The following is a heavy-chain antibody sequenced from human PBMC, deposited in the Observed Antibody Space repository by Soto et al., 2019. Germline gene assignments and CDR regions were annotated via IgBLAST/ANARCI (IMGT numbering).Heavy chain of an antibody. CDR2: IYYSGST. J-gene: IGHJ3*02. D-gene: IGHD3-10*01. V-gene: IGHV4-31*03. CDR1: GGSISSGGYY. Sequence: QVQLQESGPGLVKPSQTLSLTCTVSGGSISSGGYYWSWIRQHPGKGLEWIGYIYYSGSTYYNPSIKSRVTISVDTSKNQFSLKLSSVTAADTAVYYCAREDALGYGSGKNDAFDIWGQGTMVTVSS. CDR3: AREDALGYGSGKNDAFDI.